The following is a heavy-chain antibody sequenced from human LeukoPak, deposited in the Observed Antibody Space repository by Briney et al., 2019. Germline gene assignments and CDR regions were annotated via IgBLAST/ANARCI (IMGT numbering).Heavy chain of an antibody. CDR3: AKDPYSSGWDAFDY. CDR1: GFTFSSYA. CDR2: TSGSGGST. J-gene: IGHJ4*02. D-gene: IGHD6-19*01. Sequence: PGGSLRLSCAASGFTFSSYAMSWVRQGPGEGLECVSATSGSGGSTYYADSVKGRVTISRDNSKNTLYVQKYSLRAEDTAVYYGAKDPYSSGWDAFDYWGQGTLVTVSS. V-gene: IGHV3-23*01.